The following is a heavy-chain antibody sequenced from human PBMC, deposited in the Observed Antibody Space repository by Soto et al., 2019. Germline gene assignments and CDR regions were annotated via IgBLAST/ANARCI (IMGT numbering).Heavy chain of an antibody. Sequence: PGESLKISCKGSGYSFSNYWIAWVRQMPGKGLEYMGIIYPSDSQTRYSPSFQGQVTISADKSISTAYLQWSSLTASDTAIYYCARHGFYGDYSSNYFDPWGQGTLVTVS. D-gene: IGHD4-17*01. CDR2: IYPSDSQT. V-gene: IGHV5-51*01. CDR1: GYSFSNYW. CDR3: ARHGFYGDYSSNYFDP. J-gene: IGHJ5*02.